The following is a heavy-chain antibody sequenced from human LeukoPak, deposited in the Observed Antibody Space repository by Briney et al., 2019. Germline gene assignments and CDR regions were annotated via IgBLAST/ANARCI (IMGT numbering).Heavy chain of an antibody. V-gene: IGHV3-21*01. Sequence: GGSLRLSCAASGFTFSSYSMSWVRQAPGKGLEWVSAIASDSSYIYYADSMRGRFTISRDNAKKSLFLQMNSLRVADTAVYYCARVRYSPSRNGIDWWGQGTLVTVSS. CDR3: ARVRYSPSRNGIDW. D-gene: IGHD5-12*01. CDR2: IASDSSYI. J-gene: IGHJ4*02. CDR1: GFTFSSYS.